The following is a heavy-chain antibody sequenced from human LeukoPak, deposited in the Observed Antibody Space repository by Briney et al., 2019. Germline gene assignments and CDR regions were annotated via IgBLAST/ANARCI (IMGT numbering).Heavy chain of an antibody. J-gene: IGHJ5*02. Sequence: SETLSLTCAVYGGSFSGYYWSWIRQPPGKGLEWIGEINHSGSTNYNPSLKSRVTISVDTSKNQFSLKLSSVTAADTAVYYCARRIVVVVAATVVTWFGPWGQGTLVTVSS. D-gene: IGHD2-15*01. CDR1: GGSFSGYY. V-gene: IGHV4-34*01. CDR3: ARRIVVVVAATVVTWFGP. CDR2: INHSGST.